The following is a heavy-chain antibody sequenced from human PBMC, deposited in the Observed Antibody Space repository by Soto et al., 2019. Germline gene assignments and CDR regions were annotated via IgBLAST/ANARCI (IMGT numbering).Heavy chain of an antibody. CDR3: ARDWLAGSGSYYNQERYYYGMDV. J-gene: IGHJ6*02. Sequence: SETLSLTCTVSGGSISSGGYYWSWIRQHPGKGLEWIGYIYYSGSTYYNPSLKSRVTISVDTSKNQFSLKLSSVTAADTAVYYCARDWLAGSGSYYNQERYYYGMDVWGQGTTVTSP. CDR2: IYYSGST. CDR1: GGSISSGGYY. V-gene: IGHV4-31*03. D-gene: IGHD3-10*01.